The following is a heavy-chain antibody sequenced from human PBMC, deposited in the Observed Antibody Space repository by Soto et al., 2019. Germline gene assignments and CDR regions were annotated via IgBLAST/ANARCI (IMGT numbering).Heavy chain of an antibody. CDR1: GYTFTGYY. CDR3: AKERVVGVVVIPATYYYLDD. J-gene: IGHJ6*03. D-gene: IGHD2-15*01. CDR2: ISAYNGNT. Sequence: ASVKVSCKASGYTFTGYYMHWVRQAPGQGLEWMGWISAYNGNTNYAQKLQGRVTLTTDTSTSTAYMELRSLISDDTAVYYCAKERVVGVVVIPATYYYLDDWGKGTTVTVSS. V-gene: IGHV1-18*04.